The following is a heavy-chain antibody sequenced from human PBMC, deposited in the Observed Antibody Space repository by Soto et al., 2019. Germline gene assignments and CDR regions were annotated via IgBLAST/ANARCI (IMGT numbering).Heavy chain of an antibody. CDR2: IIPIFGTA. Sequence: GASVKVSCKASGGTFSSYAISWVRQAPGQGLEWMGGIIPIFGTANYAQKFQGRVTITADESTSTAYMELSSLRSEDTAVYYCARASHYYDSSGYLFDWFDPWRQGTLVTVSS. V-gene: IGHV1-69*13. D-gene: IGHD3-22*01. CDR3: ARASHYYDSSGYLFDWFDP. J-gene: IGHJ5*02. CDR1: GGTFSSYA.